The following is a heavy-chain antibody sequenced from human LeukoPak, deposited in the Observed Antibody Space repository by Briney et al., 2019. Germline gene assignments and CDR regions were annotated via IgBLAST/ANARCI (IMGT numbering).Heavy chain of an antibody. CDR2: IYYSGST. V-gene: IGHV4-30-4*01. D-gene: IGHD3-22*01. Sequence: PSETLSLTCTVSGGSISSGDYCWSWIRQPPGKGLEWIGYIYYSGSTYYNPSLKSRVTISVDTSKNQFSLKLSSVTAADTAVYYCARARYDSSGYYYYFDYWGQGTLVTVSS. J-gene: IGHJ4*02. CDR3: ARARYDSSGYYYYFDY. CDR1: GGSISSGDYC.